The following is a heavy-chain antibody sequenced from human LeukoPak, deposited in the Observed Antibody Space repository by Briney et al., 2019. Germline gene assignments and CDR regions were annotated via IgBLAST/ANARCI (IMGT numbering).Heavy chain of an antibody. V-gene: IGHV1-46*01. CDR2: IKVSGGRT. Sequence: GASVKVSCKASGYTFSDFYVHWVRQAPGQGLEWMGIIKVSGGRTEYAQKFQGRVTMTRDMSTSTVYMELNNLRSEDTAVYYCAREPPESYYFDYWGQGTLVTVS. CDR1: GYTFSDFY. CDR3: AREPPESYYFDY. J-gene: IGHJ4*02.